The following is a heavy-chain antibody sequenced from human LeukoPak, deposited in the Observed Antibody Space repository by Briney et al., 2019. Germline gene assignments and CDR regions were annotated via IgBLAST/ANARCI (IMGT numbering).Heavy chain of an antibody. CDR3: ARGVTMLRGIMRDAFDI. CDR1: GYSFTNYG. J-gene: IGHJ3*02. Sequence: ASVKVSCKASGYSFTNYGISWVRQAPGQGLEWMGWISPYSGNTKYAEKVQGRVTLTTDTSTSTAYMELRSLRSDDTARYYCARGVTMLRGIMRDAFDIWGQGTMVTVSS. V-gene: IGHV1-18*01. D-gene: IGHD3-10*01. CDR2: ISPYSGNT.